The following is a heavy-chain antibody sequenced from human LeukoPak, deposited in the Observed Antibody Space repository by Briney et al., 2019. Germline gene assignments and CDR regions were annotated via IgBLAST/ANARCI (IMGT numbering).Heavy chain of an antibody. J-gene: IGHJ4*02. CDR2: IWYDGSNK. V-gene: IGHV3-33*01. CDR3: ARGSDTAAGLY. D-gene: IGHD6-13*01. CDR1: GFTFSSYG. Sequence: GRSLRLSCAASGFTFSSYGMHWVRQAPGKGLEWVAVIWYDGSNKYYADSVKGRFTISRDNSKNTLYLQMNSLRAEDTAVYYCARGSDTAAGLYWGQGTLVTVSS.